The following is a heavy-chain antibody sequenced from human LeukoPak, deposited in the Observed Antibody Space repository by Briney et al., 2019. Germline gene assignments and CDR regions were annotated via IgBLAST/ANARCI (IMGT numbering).Heavy chain of an antibody. V-gene: IGHV1-46*01. D-gene: IGHD6-19*01. CDR3: AREGSGWYCLLF. J-gene: IGHJ4*02. Sequence: ASVKVSCKASGYTFTSYYMHWVRQAPGQGLEWMGIINPSGGSTSYAQKFQSRVTMTRDTSTSTVYMELSSLRSEDTAVYYCAREGSGWYCLLFWGQGTLVTVSS. CDR1: GYTFTSYY. CDR2: INPSGGST.